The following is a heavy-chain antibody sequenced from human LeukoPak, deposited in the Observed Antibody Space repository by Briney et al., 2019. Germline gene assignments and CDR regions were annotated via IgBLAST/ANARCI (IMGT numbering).Heavy chain of an antibody. CDR1: GFTFSSYG. V-gene: IGHV3-30*03. CDR3: AIIAVAGNFPFDY. J-gene: IGHJ4*02. CDR2: ISYDGSNK. Sequence: PGGSLRLSCAASGFTFSSYGMHWVRQAPGKGLEWVAVISYDGSNKYYADSVKGRFTISRDNSKNTLYLQMSSLRAEDTAVYYCAIIAVAGNFPFDYWGQGTLVTVSS. D-gene: IGHD6-19*01.